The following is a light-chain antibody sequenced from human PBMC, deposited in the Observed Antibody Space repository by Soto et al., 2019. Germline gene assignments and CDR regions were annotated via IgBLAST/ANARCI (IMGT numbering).Light chain of an antibody. J-gene: IGKJ2*01. CDR2: VAS. V-gene: IGKV3-20*01. Sequence: EIVLTQSPGTLSLSPGERATLSCRASQSVTHNHLAWYQQKRGQAPRLLIYVASARATGLPGRFSGSGSGTDFTLTISSLQPEDFATYYCQQLTNFRFTFGQGTKLDIK. CDR3: QQLTNFRFT. CDR1: QSVTHNH.